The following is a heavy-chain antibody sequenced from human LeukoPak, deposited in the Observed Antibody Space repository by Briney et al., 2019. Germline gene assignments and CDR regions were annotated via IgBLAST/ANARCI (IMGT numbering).Heavy chain of an antibody. CDR3: TKDQTGDGYNSI. Sequence: GGSLRLSCAASGFTFSNFAMSWVRQAPGKGLEWVSNIGAGGGVTFYADSVKGRFTISRENSKNTLYLQMNSLRAEDTAVYYCTKDQTGDGYNSIWGQGTLVTVSS. J-gene: IGHJ4*02. V-gene: IGHV3-23*01. D-gene: IGHD5-24*01. CDR2: IGAGGGVT. CDR1: GFTFSNFA.